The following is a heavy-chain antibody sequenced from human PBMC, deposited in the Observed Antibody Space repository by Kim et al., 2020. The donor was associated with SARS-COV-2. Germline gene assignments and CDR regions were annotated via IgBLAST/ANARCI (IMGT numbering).Heavy chain of an antibody. CDR2: ISAYNGNT. Sequence: ASVKVSCKASGYTFTSYGISWVRQAPGQGLEWMGWISAYNGNTNYAQKLQGRVTMTTDTSTSTAYMELSSLRSDDTAVYHCARDPLALRYFDWLLSPIYYYGMDVWGQGTTVTVSS. D-gene: IGHD3-9*01. V-gene: IGHV1-18*01. CDR1: GYTFTSYG. J-gene: IGHJ6*02. CDR3: ARDPLALRYFDWLLSPIYYYGMDV.